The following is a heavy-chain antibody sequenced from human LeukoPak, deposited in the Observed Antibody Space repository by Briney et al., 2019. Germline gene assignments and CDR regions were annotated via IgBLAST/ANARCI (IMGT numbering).Heavy chain of an antibody. V-gene: IGHV3-30*04. D-gene: IGHD1-26*01. CDR1: GFTFSSYA. CDR3: ARARPSMWSDY. Sequence: GGSLRLSCAASGFTFSSYAMYWVRHAPGKGLGWVAVISYDGSDNFYADSVKGRFTISRDSSKNTLYLQMNSLRPEDAAVYYCARARPSMWSDYWGQGTLVTVSS. J-gene: IGHJ4*02. CDR2: ISYDGSDN.